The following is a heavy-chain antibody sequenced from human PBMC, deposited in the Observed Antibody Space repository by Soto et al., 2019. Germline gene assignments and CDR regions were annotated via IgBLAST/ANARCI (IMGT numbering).Heavy chain of an antibody. CDR3: ASCSQSCSWACALDI. J-gene: IGHJ3*02. Sequence: ASVKVSCKASGYTFTSYGISWVRQAPGQGLEWMGWISAYNGNTNYAQKLQGRVNMTTDTSTSIAYMELRSLRSDDTAVYYCASCSQSCSWACALDIWGQGTMVTVSS. D-gene: IGHD2-15*01. CDR1: GYTFTSYG. V-gene: IGHV1-18*01. CDR2: ISAYNGNT.